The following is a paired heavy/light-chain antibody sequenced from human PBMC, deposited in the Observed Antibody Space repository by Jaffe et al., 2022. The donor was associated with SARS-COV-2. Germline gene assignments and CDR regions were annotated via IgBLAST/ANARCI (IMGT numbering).Light chain of an antibody. CDR1: QSISSW. CDR3: QQYNSYPT. J-gene: IGKJ4*01. Sequence: DIQMTQSPSTLSASVGDRVTITCRASQSISSWLAWYQQKPGKAPKLLIYKASSLESGVPSRFSGSGSGTEFTLTISSLQPDDFATYYCQQYNSYPTFGGGTKVEIK. V-gene: IGKV1-5*03. CDR2: KAS.
Heavy chain of an antibody. J-gene: IGHJ4*02. D-gene: IGHD1-1*01. CDR3: ARSRKSVQLERRGKEFDY. CDR2: ISSSSSYI. Sequence: EVQLVESGGGLVKPGGSLRLSCAASGFTFSSYSMNWVRQAPGKGLEWVSSISSSSSYIYYADSVKGRFTISRDNAKNSLYLQMNSLRAEDTAVYYCARSRKSVQLERRGKEFDYWGQGTLVTVSS. V-gene: IGHV3-21*01. CDR1: GFTFSSYS.